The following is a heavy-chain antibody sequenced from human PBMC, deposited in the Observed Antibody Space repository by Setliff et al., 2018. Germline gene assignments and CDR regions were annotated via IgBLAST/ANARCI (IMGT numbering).Heavy chain of an antibody. CDR1: GYTFTSYW. J-gene: IGHJ4*02. V-gene: IGHV5-51*01. CDR3: ASTLYYYDSSGYYYFDY. CDR2: IYPGDWDT. D-gene: IGHD3-22*01. Sequence: PGESLKISCRGVGYTFTSYWIGWVRQLPGKGLEWVGIIYPGDWDTRYSPSFRGQVTMSADKSISTAYLQWSSLKASDTAMYYCASTLYYYDSSGYYYFDYWGQGTLVTVSS.